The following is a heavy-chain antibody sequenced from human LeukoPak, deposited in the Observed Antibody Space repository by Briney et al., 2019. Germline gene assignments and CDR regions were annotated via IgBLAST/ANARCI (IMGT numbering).Heavy chain of an antibody. CDR2: VYSAGGT. V-gene: IGHV4-61*01. CDR3: ARGRIAVAGTKNYFDY. D-gene: IGHD6-19*01. CDR1: GASVSKDSKY. J-gene: IGHJ4*02. Sequence: PSETLSLTCSVSGASVSKDSKYWSWIRQPPGEGLEWIGYVYSAGGTNYNPSLKSRVTISADTSKNQFSLKLSSVTAADTAVYYCARGRIAVAGTKNYFDYWGQGTLVTVSS.